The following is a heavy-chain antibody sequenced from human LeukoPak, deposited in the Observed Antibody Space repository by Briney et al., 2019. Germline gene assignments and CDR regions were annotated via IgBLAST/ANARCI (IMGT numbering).Heavy chain of an antibody. CDR2: ITHTRRT. Sequence: GSLRLSCAASGFTFSSYWMSWVRQAPGKGLEWIGEITHTRRTNYNPVLRSRVTISVDTSRNQFSLKLRSMTAADTAVYYCARGGRWESYSAFDIWGQGTTVSVSS. CDR1: GFTFSSYW. V-gene: IGHV4-34*01. D-gene: IGHD1-26*01. CDR3: ARGGRWESYSAFDI. J-gene: IGHJ3*02.